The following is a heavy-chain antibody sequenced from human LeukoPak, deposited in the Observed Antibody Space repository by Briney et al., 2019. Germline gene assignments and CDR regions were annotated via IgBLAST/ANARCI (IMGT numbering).Heavy chain of an antibody. D-gene: IGHD2/OR15-2a*01. V-gene: IGHV1-24*01. J-gene: IGHJ3*02. Sequence: ASVKVSCKVSGNTLTELSMHWVRQAPGKGLERMGGFDPEDGETIFAQKLQGRVTMTEDTSTDTAYMELSSLRSEDTAVYYCATAARRDSTYYHYGAFDIWGQGTMVTVSS. CDR1: GNTLTELS. CDR2: FDPEDGET. CDR3: ATAARRDSTYYHYGAFDI.